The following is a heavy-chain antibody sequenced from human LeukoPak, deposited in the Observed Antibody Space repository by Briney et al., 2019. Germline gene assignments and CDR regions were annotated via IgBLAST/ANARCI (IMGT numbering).Heavy chain of an antibody. CDR1: GYSFTSYW. CDR3: ARQLLLPWPDAFDI. J-gene: IGHJ3*02. D-gene: IGHD2/OR15-2a*01. Sequence: GEFLKISCKGSGYSFTSYWIGWVRQMPGKGLERMGIIYPGDSDTRYSPSFQGQVTISADKSISTAYLQWSSLKASDTAMYYCARQLLLPWPDAFDIWGQGTMVTVSS. CDR2: IYPGDSDT. V-gene: IGHV5-51*01.